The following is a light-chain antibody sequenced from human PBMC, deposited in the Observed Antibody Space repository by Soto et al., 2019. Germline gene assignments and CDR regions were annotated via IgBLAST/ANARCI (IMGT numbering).Light chain of an antibody. CDR2: DVS. CDR3: CSYAGSYIYV. Sequence: QSALTQPRSVSGSPGQSVTISCTGTSSDVGGYNYVSWYQQHPGKAPKVMIYDVSTRPSGVPDRFSGSKSGNTASLTISGLQSEDEADYYCCSYAGSYIYVFGTGTKVTV. CDR1: SSDVGGYNY. V-gene: IGLV2-11*01. J-gene: IGLJ1*01.